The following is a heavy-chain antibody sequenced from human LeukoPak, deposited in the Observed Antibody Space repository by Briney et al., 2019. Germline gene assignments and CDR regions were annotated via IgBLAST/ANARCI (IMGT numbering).Heavy chain of an antibody. V-gene: IGHV3-23*01. D-gene: IGHD6-19*01. Sequence: GGSLRLSCAASGFTFSSYATSWVRQAPGKGLEWVSAISGSGGSTYYADSVKGRFTISRDNSKNTLYLQMNSLRAEDTAVYYCAKDLGISSAWQIDYWGQGTLVTVSS. CDR1: GFTFSSYA. J-gene: IGHJ4*02. CDR2: ISGSGGST. CDR3: AKDLGISSAWQIDY.